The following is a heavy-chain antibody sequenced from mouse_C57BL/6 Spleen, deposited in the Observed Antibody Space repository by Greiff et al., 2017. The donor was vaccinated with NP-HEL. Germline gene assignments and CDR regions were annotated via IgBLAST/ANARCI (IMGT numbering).Heavy chain of an antibody. CDR2: IWSGGST. V-gene: IGHV2-2*01. CDR1: GFSLTSYG. J-gene: IGHJ2*01. D-gene: IGHD2-1*01. Sequence: QVQLKESGPGLVQPSQSLSITCTVSGFSLTSYGVHWVRQSPGTGLEWLGVIWSGGSTDYNAAFISRLSISKDNSKSQVFFKMNSLQADDTAIYYCASYYYGNPYYCDYWGKGTTLTVSS. CDR3: ASYYYGNPYYCDY.